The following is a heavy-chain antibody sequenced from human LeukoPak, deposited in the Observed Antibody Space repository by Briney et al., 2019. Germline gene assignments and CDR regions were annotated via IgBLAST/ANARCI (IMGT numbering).Heavy chain of an antibody. J-gene: IGHJ4*02. CDR1: GFTFSDYS. D-gene: IGHD6-13*01. Sequence: GGSLRLSCAASGFTFSDYSMTWIRQAPGKGLEWVSAISGSGGSTYYADSVKGRFTISRDNSKNTLYLQMNSLRAEDTAVYYCAKTRPLDSSSWSHGDYWGQGTLVTVSS. V-gene: IGHV3-23*01. CDR3: AKTRPLDSSSWSHGDY. CDR2: ISGSGGST.